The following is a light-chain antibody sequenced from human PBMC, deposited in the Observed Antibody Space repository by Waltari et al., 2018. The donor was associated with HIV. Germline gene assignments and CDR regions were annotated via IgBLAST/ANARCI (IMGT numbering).Light chain of an antibody. CDR1: TSDVGAYDY. Sequence: QSALTQPASVSGSPGQSITMSCTGATSDVGAYDYVSWYQQHPGKAPKLIIYEVTNRPSGVSNRVAGSKSGITASLTISGLQTEDEADYYCSSYTNINTVVFGGGTKLTVL. J-gene: IGLJ2*01. CDR2: EVT. V-gene: IGLV2-14*01. CDR3: SSYTNINTVV.